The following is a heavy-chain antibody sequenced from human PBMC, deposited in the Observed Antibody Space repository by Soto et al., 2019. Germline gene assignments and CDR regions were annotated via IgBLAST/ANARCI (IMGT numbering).Heavy chain of an antibody. CDR3: ARDYLEWLLTGDNWFDP. V-gene: IGHV3-7*01. D-gene: IGHD3-3*01. J-gene: IGHJ5*02. Sequence: GGSLRRSCAASGFTFSTYWMNWVRQAPGKGLEWVANINNNGSAINYVDSVKGRFTISRDNAKNSLYLQMNSLRAEDTAVYYCARDYLEWLLTGDNWFDPWGQGTLVTVSS. CDR1: GFTFSTYW. CDR2: INNNGSAI.